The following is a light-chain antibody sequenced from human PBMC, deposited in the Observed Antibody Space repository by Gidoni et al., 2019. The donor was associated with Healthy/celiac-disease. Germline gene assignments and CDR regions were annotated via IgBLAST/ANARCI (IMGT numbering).Light chain of an antibody. V-gene: IGKV1-39*01. CDR3: QQSYSTPRT. CDR2: AAS. J-gene: IGKJ4*01. Sequence: DIQMTQSPSSLSASVGDRVTITCRASQSISSYLNWYQQKPGKAPKLLIYAASSLQSGVPSRFSGSGSGTDFTLTISSLQAEEVATYYCQQSYSTPRTFGGGTKVEIK. CDR1: QSISSY.